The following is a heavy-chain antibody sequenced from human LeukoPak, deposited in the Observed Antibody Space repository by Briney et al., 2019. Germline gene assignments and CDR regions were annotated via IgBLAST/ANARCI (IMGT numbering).Heavy chain of an antibody. CDR1: GYSFTSYW. J-gene: IGHJ4*02. D-gene: IGHD6-13*01. CDR2: IYPGDSDT. V-gene: IGHV5-51*01. CDR3: ARLSGAAAAANNGRYSAYFDY. Sequence: GESLKISCKGSGYSFTSYWIGWVRQMPGKGLEWMGIIYPGDSDTRYSPSFQGQVTISADKSISTAYLQWSSLKASDTAMYYCARLSGAAAAANNGRYSAYFDYWGQGTLVTVSS.